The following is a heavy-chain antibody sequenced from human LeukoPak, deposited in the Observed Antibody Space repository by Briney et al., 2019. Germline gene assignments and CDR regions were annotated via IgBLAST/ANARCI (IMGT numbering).Heavy chain of an antibody. CDR2: IYYSGST. CDR3: ARADSSSSPLDP. CDR1: GGSISSYY. Sequence: SETLSLTCTVSGGSISSYYWSWIRQPPGKGLEWIGYIYYSGSTNYNPSLKSRVTISVDTSKNQFSLKLSSVTAADTAVYYCARADSSSSPLDPWGQGTLVTVSS. J-gene: IGHJ5*02. V-gene: IGHV4-59*01. D-gene: IGHD6-6*01.